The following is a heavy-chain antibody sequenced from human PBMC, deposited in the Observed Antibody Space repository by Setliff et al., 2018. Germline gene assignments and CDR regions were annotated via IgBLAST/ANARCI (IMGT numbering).Heavy chain of an antibody. V-gene: IGHV4-61*10. CDR1: GGSVGSGNFY. Sequence: SETLSLTCTVSGGSVGSGNFYWSWIRQTAGKGLEWIGLIQGSGNTNYNPSLQSRVTISIDTSKNQFFLKLTSMTAADTALYFCARERQGGFLEWAPFDSWGQGVVVTVSS. CDR3: ARERQGGFLEWAPFDS. CDR2: IQGSGNT. J-gene: IGHJ4*02. D-gene: IGHD3-3*01.